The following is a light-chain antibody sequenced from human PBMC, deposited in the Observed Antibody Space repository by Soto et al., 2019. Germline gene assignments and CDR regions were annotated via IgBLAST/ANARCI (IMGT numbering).Light chain of an antibody. CDR3: QQYNNWPRT. CDR2: DAS. J-gene: IGKJ5*01. CDR1: ESVVSNY. Sequence: IVFTRSPVTLSLSPGERATLSCSATESVVSNYLAWYQLKPGQAPRLLIYDASSRATGIPDRFSGGGSGTDFTLTISRLEPEDFAVYYCQQYNNWPRTFGQGTRLEI. V-gene: IGKV3-20*01.